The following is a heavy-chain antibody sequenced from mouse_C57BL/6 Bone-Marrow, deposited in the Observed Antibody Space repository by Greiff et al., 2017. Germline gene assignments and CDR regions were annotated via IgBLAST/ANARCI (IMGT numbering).Heavy chain of an antibody. CDR3: VRHEDSSGPGAMDY. V-gene: IGHV10-1*01. CDR2: IRSKSNNYAT. J-gene: IGHJ4*01. Sequence: EVKPMESGGGLVQPKGSLKLSCAASGFSFNTYAMNWVRQAPGKGLEWVARIRSKSNNYATYYADSVKDRFTISRDDSESMLYLQMNNLKTEDTAMYYCVRHEDSSGPGAMDYWGQGTSVTVSS. D-gene: IGHD3-2*02. CDR1: GFSFNTYA.